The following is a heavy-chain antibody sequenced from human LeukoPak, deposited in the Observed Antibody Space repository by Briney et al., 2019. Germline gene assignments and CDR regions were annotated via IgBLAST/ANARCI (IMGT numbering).Heavy chain of an antibody. CDR1: GYTSSIYA. CDR3: AKAWGVTSIIY. J-gene: IGHJ4*02. V-gene: IGHV3-23*01. Sequence: PGGSLRLSCAASGYTSSIYAMSWVRQAPGKGLEWVSAICGSGGSTYYADSVKGRFTISRDNSKNTMYLQMNSLRAEDTAVYYCAKAWGVTSIIYWGQGTLVTVSS. D-gene: IGHD4-17*01. CDR2: ICGSGGST.